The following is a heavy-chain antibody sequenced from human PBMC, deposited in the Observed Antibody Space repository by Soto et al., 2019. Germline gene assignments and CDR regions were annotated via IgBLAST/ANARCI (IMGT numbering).Heavy chain of an antibody. J-gene: IGHJ6*02. D-gene: IGHD1-26*01. CDR1: GFTFSSYA. V-gene: IGHV3-30-3*01. CDR3: ARDRTRIVRAITPYSYGMDV. Sequence: QVQLVESGGGVVQPGRSLRLSCAASGFTFSSYAMHWVRQAPGKGLEWVAVISYDGSNKYYADSVKGRFTISRDNSKNPLFLQMNSLSAEDTAVYYCARDRTRIVRAITPYSYGMDVWGQGTTVTVSS. CDR2: ISYDGSNK.